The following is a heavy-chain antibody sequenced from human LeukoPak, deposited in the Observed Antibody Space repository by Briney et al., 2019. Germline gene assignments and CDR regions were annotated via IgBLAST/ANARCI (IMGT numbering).Heavy chain of an antibody. J-gene: IGHJ4*02. D-gene: IGHD5-18*01. CDR3: AKEPPAMVRNYFDY. CDR2: ISGSGGST. CDR1: GFTFNSYE. Sequence: PGGSLRLSCAASGFTFNSYEMNWVRQAPGKGLEWVSAISGSGGSTYYADSVKGRFTISRDNSKNTLYLQMNSLRAEDTAVYYCAKEPPAMVRNYFDYWGQGTLVTVSS. V-gene: IGHV3-23*01.